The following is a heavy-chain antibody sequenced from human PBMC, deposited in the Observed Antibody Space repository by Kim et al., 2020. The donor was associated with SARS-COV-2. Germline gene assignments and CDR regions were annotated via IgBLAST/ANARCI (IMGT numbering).Heavy chain of an antibody. CDR3: ARVGGSGSWGY. V-gene: IGHV1-69*13. D-gene: IGHD3-10*01. CDR1: GGTFSSYA. J-gene: IGHJ4*02. CDR2: IIPIFGTT. Sequence: SVKVSCKASGGTFSSYAISWVRQAPGQGLEWMGGIIPIFGTTNYAQKFQGRVKITADESTSTAYMELSSLRSEDTAVYYCARVGGSGSWGYWGQGTLVTVSS.